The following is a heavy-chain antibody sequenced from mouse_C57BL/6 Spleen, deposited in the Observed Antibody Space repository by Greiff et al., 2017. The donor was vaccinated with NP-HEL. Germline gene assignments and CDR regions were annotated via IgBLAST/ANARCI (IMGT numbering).Heavy chain of an antibody. CDR2: IYPGSGST. CDR1: GYTFTSYW. D-gene: IGHD1-1*01. CDR3: ASITTVVGYWYFDV. V-gene: IGHV1-55*01. J-gene: IGHJ1*03. Sequence: QVQLQQSGAELVKPGASVKMSCKASGYTFTSYWITWVKQRPGQGLEWIGDIYPGSGSTNYNEKFKSKATLTVDTSSSTAYMQLSSLTSEDSAVYYCASITTVVGYWYFDVWGTGTTVTVSS.